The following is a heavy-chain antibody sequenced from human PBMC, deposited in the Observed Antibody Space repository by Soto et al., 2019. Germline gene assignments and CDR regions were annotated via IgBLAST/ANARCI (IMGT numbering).Heavy chain of an antibody. Sequence: QVQLVQSGAEVKKPGSSVKVSCKASGGTFSSYAISWVRQAPGQGLEWMGGIIPILGTANYAQKFQGRVTITADESTTTAHMQLSSLRSEATAVYYCATQTPPDDYYYYGMDVWGQGTTVTFSS. V-gene: IGHV1-69*12. J-gene: IGHJ6*02. CDR1: GGTFSSYA. CDR2: IIPILGTA. CDR3: ATQTPPDDYYYYGMDV.